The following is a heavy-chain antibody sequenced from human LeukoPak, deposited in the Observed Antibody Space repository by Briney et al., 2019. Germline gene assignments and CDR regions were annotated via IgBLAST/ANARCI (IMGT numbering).Heavy chain of an antibody. V-gene: IGHV1-2*02. J-gene: IGHJ5*02. Sequence: ASVKVSCKASGYTFTGYYMHWVRQAPGQGLEWMGWINPNSGGTNYAQKFQGRVTMTRDTSISTAYMELSRLRSDDTAVYYCARDWYYYDSSGFSRASFDPWGQGTLVTVSS. CDR2: INPNSGGT. CDR1: GYTFTGYY. D-gene: IGHD3-22*01. CDR3: ARDWYYYDSSGFSRASFDP.